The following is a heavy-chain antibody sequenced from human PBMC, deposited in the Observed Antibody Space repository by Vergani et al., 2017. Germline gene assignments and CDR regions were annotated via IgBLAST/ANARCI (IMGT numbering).Heavy chain of an antibody. CDR3: AKNRGADY. Sequence: QVQLVESGGGVVQPGGSLRLSCAASGFTFSSYGMHWVRQAPGKGLEWVAFIRYDESNKYYGDSVKGRFTISRDNSKNTLYLQMNSLRAEDTAVYYCAKNRGADYWGQGTLVTVSS. CDR1: GFTFSSYG. D-gene: IGHD3-10*01. CDR2: IRYDESNK. V-gene: IGHV3-30*02. J-gene: IGHJ4*02.